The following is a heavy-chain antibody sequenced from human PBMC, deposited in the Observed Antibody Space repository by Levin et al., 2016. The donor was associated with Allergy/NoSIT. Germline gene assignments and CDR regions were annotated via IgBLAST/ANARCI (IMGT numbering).Heavy chain of an antibody. CDR2: VNPSAGST. CDR3: ARDRNNYGDYYFDY. D-gene: IGHD4-17*01. Sequence: WVRQAPGQGLEWMGIVNPSAGSTTYAQTVQGRVTMTRDTSTSTVYMELSSLRSEDTAVYYCARDRNNYGDYYFDYWGQGTLVTVSS. J-gene: IGHJ4*02. V-gene: IGHV1-46*03.